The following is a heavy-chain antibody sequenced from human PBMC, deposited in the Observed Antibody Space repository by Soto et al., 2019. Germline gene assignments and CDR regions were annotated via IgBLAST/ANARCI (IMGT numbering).Heavy chain of an antibody. CDR2: IVVGSGNT. CDR3: AASYDSSGYYWAY. J-gene: IGHJ4*02. D-gene: IGHD3-22*01. Sequence: QMQLVQSGPEVKKPGTSVKVSGKASGCTFTSSAVQWVRQARGQRLEWIGCIVVGSGNTNYAQKFQERVTITRDMSTSTAYMEMSSLRSEDTAVYYCAASYDSSGYYWAYWGQGTLVTVSS. V-gene: IGHV1-58*01. CDR1: GCTFTSSA.